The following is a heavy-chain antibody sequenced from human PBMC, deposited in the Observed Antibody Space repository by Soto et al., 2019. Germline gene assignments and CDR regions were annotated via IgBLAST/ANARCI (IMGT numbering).Heavy chain of an antibody. D-gene: IGHD3-3*01. CDR1: GFTFSDHY. CDR2: ARNKVNGYTT. V-gene: IGHV3-72*01. Sequence: EVQLVESGGGLVQPGGSLRLSCAASGFTFSDHYMDWVRQAPGKGLEWVGRARNKVNGYTTAYAASVKGRFTISRDDTKNSLYLQMNSLRAEDTAVYYCAKGGDYDFWSGYNWFDPWGQGTLVTVSS. J-gene: IGHJ5*02. CDR3: AKGGDYDFWSGYNWFDP.